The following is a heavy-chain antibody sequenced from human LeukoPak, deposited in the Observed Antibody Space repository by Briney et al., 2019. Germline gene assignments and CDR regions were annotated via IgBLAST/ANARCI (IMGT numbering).Heavy chain of an antibody. J-gene: IGHJ5*02. Sequence: ASVKVSCKASGGTFSSYAISWVRQAPGQGLEWMGRIIPIFGTANYAQKFQGRVTITTYESTSTAYMELSSLRSEDTAVYYCAAECGGDCYSGWFDPWGQGTLVTVSS. CDR3: AAECGGDCYSGWFDP. D-gene: IGHD2-21*02. CDR2: IIPIFGTA. CDR1: GGTFSSYA. V-gene: IGHV1-69*05.